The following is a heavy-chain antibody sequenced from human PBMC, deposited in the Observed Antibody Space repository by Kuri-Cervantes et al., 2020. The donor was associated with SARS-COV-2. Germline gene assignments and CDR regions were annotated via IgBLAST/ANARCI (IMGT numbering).Heavy chain of an antibody. J-gene: IGHJ4*02. V-gene: IGHV1-69*04. Sequence: SVTVPCKGSGGTFSSYAISWVRQAPGQGLEWMGRIIPILGIANYAQKFQGRVTTTADKSTSTAYMELSSLRSEDTAVYYCARDLGGVPAAIMWGQGTLVTVSS. D-gene: IGHD2-2*02. CDR3: ARDLGGVPAAIM. CDR2: IIPILGIA. CDR1: GGTFSSYA.